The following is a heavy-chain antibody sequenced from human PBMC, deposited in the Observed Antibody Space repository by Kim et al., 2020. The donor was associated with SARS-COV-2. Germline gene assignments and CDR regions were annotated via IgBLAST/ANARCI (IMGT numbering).Heavy chain of an antibody. D-gene: IGHD2-21*02. V-gene: IGHV1-2*02. CDR1: GYTFTDHY. CDR2: ISPKTGAT. J-gene: IGHJ6*02. Sequence: ASVKVSCRASGYTFTDHYIHWLRQTPGQGPEWLGWISPKTGATIYEERFQGRITMPKDTSINTAYMELSRLASDDTAVYYCERRLPSASPHAIDGWGRGT. CDR3: ERRLPSASPHAIDG.